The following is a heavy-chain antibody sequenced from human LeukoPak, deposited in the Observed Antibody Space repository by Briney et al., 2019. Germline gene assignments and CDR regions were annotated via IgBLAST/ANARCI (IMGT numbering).Heavy chain of an antibody. CDR3: ARIAAGSPTLLDP. CDR1: GFTFSSYS. J-gene: IGHJ5*02. CDR2: ISSSSSYI. Sequence: GGSLRLSCAASGFTFSSYSMNWVRQAPGKGLEWVSSISSSSSYIYYADSVKGRFTISRDNAKNSLYLQMNSLRAEDTTVYHCARIAAGSPTLLDPWGQGTLVTVSS. D-gene: IGHD6-13*01. V-gene: IGHV3-21*01.